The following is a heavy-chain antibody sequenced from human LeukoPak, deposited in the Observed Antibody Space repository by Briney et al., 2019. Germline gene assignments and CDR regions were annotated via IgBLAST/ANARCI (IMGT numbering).Heavy chain of an antibody. J-gene: IGHJ5*02. CDR2: INPNSGGT. Sequence: ASVKVSCKASGYTFTGYYMHWVRQAPGQGLEWMGWINPNSGGTNYAQKFQGRVTMTRDTSISTAYMELSRLRSDDTAVYYCARDTKRSRARWENLGFDPWGQGPRSPSPQ. CDR3: ARDTKRSRARWENLGFDP. CDR1: GYTFTGYY. V-gene: IGHV1-2*02. D-gene: IGHD1-26*01.